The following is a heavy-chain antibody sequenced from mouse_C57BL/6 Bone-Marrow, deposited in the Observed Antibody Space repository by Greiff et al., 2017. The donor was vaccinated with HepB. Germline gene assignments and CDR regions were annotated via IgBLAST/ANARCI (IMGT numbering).Heavy chain of an antibody. CDR1: GYTFTSYG. J-gene: IGHJ3*01. D-gene: IGHD1-1*01. CDR2: IYPRSGNT. Sequence: QVQLKQSGAELARPGASVKLSCKASGYTFTSYGISWVKQRTGQGLEWIGEIYPRSGNTYYNEKFKGKATLTADKSSSTAYMELRSLTSEDSAVYFCARGPYYYGSSLFAYWGQGTLVTVSA. CDR3: ARGPYYYGSSLFAY. V-gene: IGHV1-81*01.